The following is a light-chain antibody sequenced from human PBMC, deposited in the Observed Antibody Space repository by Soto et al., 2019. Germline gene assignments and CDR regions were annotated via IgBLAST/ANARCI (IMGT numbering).Light chain of an antibody. Sequence: QSALTQPASVSGSPGQSITISCTGTNSDIGANDYVSWYQQYPGKAPKLMIYEVTNRPSGVSNRFSASKSGNTASLTISGLQAEDEADYYCCSYTDSGTQVVFGGGTKLTVL. CDR2: EVT. V-gene: IGLV2-14*01. CDR1: NSDIGANDY. CDR3: CSYTDSGTQVV. J-gene: IGLJ3*02.